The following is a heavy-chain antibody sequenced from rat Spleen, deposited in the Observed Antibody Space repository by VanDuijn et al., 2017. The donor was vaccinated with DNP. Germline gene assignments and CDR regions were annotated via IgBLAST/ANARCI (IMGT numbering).Heavy chain of an antibody. CDR3: ARWRIGPHYFDY. Sequence: EVQLQESGPGLVKPSQPLSLTCSVTGSSITSNYWGWIREFPGNKIQYIGHIGYSGTTNYNPSLKSRISISRDTSKNQFFLHLHSVTTEDTATFYCARWRIGPHYFDYWGQGVMVTVSS. CDR1: GSSITSNY. D-gene: IGHD1-11*01. CDR2: IGYSGTT. V-gene: IGHV3-1*01. J-gene: IGHJ2*01.